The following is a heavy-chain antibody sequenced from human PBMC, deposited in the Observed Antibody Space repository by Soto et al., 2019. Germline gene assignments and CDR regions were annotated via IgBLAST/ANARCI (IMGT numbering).Heavy chain of an antibody. CDR3: AKTRGYSYDYGMDV. V-gene: IGHV3-30*18. J-gene: IGHJ6*02. D-gene: IGHD5-18*01. Sequence: PGGSLRLSCAASGFTFSSYGMHWVRPAPGKGLEWVAVISYDGTNKNYADSVRGRFTISRDNSKNTLYLQMNSLRVEDTAVYFCAKTRGYSYDYGMDVWGQATTVTVSS. CDR2: ISYDGTNK. CDR1: GFTFSSYG.